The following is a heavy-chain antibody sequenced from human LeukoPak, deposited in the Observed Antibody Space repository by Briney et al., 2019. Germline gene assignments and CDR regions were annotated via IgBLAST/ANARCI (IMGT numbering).Heavy chain of an antibody. CDR2: ISAYNGNT. Sequence: ASVKVSCKASGYTFTSYGISWVRQAPAQGLEWVGWISAYNGNTNYAQKLQGRVTMTTDKSTSTAYMELRSLRSDDTAVYYCARAWYYYDSSGYYEPLDYWGQGTLATVSS. CDR3: ARAWYYYDSSGYYEPLDY. D-gene: IGHD3-22*01. J-gene: IGHJ4*02. V-gene: IGHV1-18*01. CDR1: GYTFTSYG.